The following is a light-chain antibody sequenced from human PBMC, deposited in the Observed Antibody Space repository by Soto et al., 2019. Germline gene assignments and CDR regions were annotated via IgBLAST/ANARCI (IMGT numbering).Light chain of an antibody. V-gene: IGLV1-51*01. J-gene: IGLJ2*01. CDR2: DNN. CDR1: SSNIGNNY. CDR3: GTWDSSLSAVV. Sequence: QSVLTQPPSVSAAPGQTVTISCSGSSSNIGNNYVSWYQQFPGTAPKLLIYDNNKRPSVIPDRFSGSKSGTSATLDITGLQTGDEADYYCGTWDSSLSAVVFGGGTKLTVL.